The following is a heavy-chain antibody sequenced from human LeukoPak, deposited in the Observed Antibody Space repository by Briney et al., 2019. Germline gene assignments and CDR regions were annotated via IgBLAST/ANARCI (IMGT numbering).Heavy chain of an antibody. CDR3: ARDLNRFDP. CDR1: GYTFTSYG. J-gene: IGHJ5*02. V-gene: IGHV1-18*01. Sequence: ASVKVSCKASGYTFTSYGISWVRQAPGQGLEWMGWISAYNGNTNYAQKFQGRVTITADESTSTAYMELSSLRSEDTAVYYCARDLNRFDPWGQGTLVTVSS. CDR2: ISAYNGNT.